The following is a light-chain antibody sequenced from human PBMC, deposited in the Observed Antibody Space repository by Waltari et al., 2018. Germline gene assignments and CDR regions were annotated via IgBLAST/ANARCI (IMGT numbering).Light chain of an antibody. V-gene: IGKV1-13*02. CDR1: QGINTA. J-gene: IGKJ4*01. CDR3: QQFISYPRT. CDR2: DAS. Sequence: IQMTQSPSSLSASVVDRVTITCRASQGINTALAWYQQKPGKAPNLLIYDASNLESGVPARFSGSGSGTDFSLTINSLQPEDFATYYCQQFISYPRTFGGGTKVEIK.